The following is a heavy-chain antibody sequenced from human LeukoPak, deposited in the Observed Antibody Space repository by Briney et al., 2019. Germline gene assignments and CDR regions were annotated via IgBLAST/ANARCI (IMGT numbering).Heavy chain of an antibody. CDR1: GYTFTSYG. V-gene: IGHV1-18*01. J-gene: IGHJ6*02. Sequence: ASVKVSCKASGYTFTSYGISWVRQAPGQGLEWMGWISAYNGNTNYAQKLQGRVTMTTDTSTSTAYMELRSLRSDDTAVYYCARQSDSSSPLYYYGMDVWGQGTTVTVSS. CDR3: ARQSDSSSPLYYYGMDV. D-gene: IGHD6-13*01. CDR2: ISAYNGNT.